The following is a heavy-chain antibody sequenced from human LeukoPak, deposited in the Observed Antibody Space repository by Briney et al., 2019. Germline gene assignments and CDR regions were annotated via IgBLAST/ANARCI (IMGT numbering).Heavy chain of an antibody. CDR1: GYSFTSYW. Sequence: GESLKISCKGSGYSFTSYWIGRVRQMPGKGLEWMGIIYPGDSDTRYSPSFQGQVTISADKSISTAYLQWSSLKASDTAMYYCARHMMAVDTAMVTNYYYYMDVWGKGTTVTVSS. CDR3: ARHMMAVDTAMVTNYYYYMDV. CDR2: IYPGDSDT. D-gene: IGHD5-18*01. V-gene: IGHV5-51*01. J-gene: IGHJ6*03.